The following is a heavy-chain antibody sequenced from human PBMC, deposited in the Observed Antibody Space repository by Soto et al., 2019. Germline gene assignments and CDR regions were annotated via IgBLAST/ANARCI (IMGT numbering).Heavy chain of an antibody. D-gene: IGHD1-1*01. V-gene: IGHV4-59*01. CDR2: IYYSGST. J-gene: IGHJ3*02. CDR3: ARDLDGTTGVHAFDM. Sequence: SETLSLTCTVSGGSISFYYWSWIRQPPGKGLEWIGFIYYSGSTKYNPSLKSRVTISLDTAKNQFSLNLSSVTAADTADYYCARDLDGTTGVHAFDMWGQGTMVTVSS. CDR1: GGSISFYY.